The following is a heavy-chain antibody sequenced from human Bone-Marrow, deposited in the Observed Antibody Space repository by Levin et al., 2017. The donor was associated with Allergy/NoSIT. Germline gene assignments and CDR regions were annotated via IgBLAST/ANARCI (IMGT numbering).Heavy chain of an antibody. CDR2: INFNNHER. CDR1: GYIFKNFG. Sequence: PGESLKISCKASGYIFKNFGLSWVRQAPGQGLEWMGWINFNNHERDYAQKFQGRMLMTANTFTSTAYMELRSLSPDDTALYYCVRDLEIPDSPDSILSSTILDTWGQGTLVTVSS. V-gene: IGHV1-18*01. J-gene: IGHJ4*02. D-gene: IGHD5/OR15-5a*01. CDR3: VRDLEIPDSPDSILSSTILDT.